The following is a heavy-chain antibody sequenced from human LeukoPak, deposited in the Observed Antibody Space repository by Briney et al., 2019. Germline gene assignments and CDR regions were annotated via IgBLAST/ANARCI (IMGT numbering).Heavy chain of an antibody. CDR3: ATLRSIGFDY. Sequence: ASVKVSCKASGYTFTGYYMHWVRQAPGQGLEWMGWINPHSGDTNYAHKFQGRVTMTRDTSISTAFMELSSLRSDDTAVYFCATLRSIGFDYWGQGTLVTVSS. CDR2: INPHSGDT. D-gene: IGHD1-26*01. CDR1: GYTFTGYY. J-gene: IGHJ4*02. V-gene: IGHV1-2*07.